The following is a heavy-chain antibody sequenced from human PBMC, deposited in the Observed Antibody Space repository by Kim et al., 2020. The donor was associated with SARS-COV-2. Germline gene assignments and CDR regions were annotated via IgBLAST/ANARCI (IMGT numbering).Heavy chain of an antibody. CDR2: IYPGDSDT. D-gene: IGHD2-15*01. CDR1: GYSFSSYW. V-gene: IGHV5-51*01. Sequence: GESLKISCKGSGYSFSSYWIGWVRQMPGKGLEWMGIIYPGDSDTKYSPSFQGQVTISADKSISTAYLQWSSLKASDTAMYYCARLPLGYCSGGSCYPVFGMDVWGQGTTVTVSS. CDR3: ARLPLGYCSGGSCYPVFGMDV. J-gene: IGHJ6*02.